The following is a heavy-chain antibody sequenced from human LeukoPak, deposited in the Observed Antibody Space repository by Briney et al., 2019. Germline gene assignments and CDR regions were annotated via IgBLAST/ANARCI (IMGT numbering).Heavy chain of an antibody. CDR3: ARGRPRFLEWLLDDWFDP. V-gene: IGHV1-8*03. J-gene: IGHJ5*02. CDR1: GGTFTSYD. Sequence: ASVKVSCKASGGTFTSYDINWVRQATGQGLEWMGWMNPNSGNTGYAQKFQGRVTITRNTSISTAYMELSSLRSEDTAVYYCARGRPRFLEWLLDDWFDPWGQGTLVTVSS. CDR2: MNPNSGNT. D-gene: IGHD3-3*01.